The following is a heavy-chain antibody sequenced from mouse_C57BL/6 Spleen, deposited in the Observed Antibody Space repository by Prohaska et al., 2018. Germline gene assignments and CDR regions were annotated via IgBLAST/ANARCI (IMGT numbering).Heavy chain of an antibody. V-gene: IGHV10-1*01. CDR1: GFSFNTYA. J-gene: IGHJ3*01. CDR2: IRSKSNNYAT. CDR3: VRQTTVESWSAY. D-gene: IGHD1-1*01. Sequence: EVQLVESGGGLVQPKGSLKLSCAASGFSFNTYAMNWVRQAPGKGLEWVARIRSKSNNYATYYADSVKDRFTISRDDSESMLYLQMNNLKTEDTAMYYCVRQTTVESWSAYWGQGTLVTVSA.